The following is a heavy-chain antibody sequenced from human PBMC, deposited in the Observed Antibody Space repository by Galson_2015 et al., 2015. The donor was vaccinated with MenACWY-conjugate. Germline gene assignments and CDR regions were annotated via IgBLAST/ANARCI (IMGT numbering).Heavy chain of an antibody. Sequence: SLRLSCAASGFTFSSYWMSWVRQAPGKGLEWVANIKQDGSKKYYVDSVKGRFTISRDNAKNSLYLQMNSLRAEDTAVYYCARTRAAGTYYYYGMDVWGQGTTVTVSS. V-gene: IGHV3-7*03. CDR1: GFTFSSYW. CDR2: IKQDGSKK. D-gene: IGHD6-13*01. CDR3: ARTRAAGTYYYYGMDV. J-gene: IGHJ6*02.